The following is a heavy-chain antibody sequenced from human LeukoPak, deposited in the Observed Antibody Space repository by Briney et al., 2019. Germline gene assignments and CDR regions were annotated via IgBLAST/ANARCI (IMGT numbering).Heavy chain of an antibody. CDR3: ARGWSRQWLVRGHWFDP. V-gene: IGHV4-34*01. D-gene: IGHD6-19*01. CDR2: INHSGST. CDR1: GGSFSGYY. Sequence: PSETLSLTCAVYGGSFSGYYWSWIRQPPGKGLEWIGEINHSGSTNYNPSLKSRVTISVDTSKNQFSLKLSSVTAADTAVYYCARGWSRQWLVRGHWFDPWGQGTLVTVSS. J-gene: IGHJ5*02.